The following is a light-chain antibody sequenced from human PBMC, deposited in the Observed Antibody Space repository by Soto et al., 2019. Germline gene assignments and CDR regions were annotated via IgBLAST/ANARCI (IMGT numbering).Light chain of an antibody. CDR3: QQYHLYPLT. CDR1: QDISNH. Sequence: DIQMTQSPSSLSASVGDRVTITCRASQDISNHLAWFQQRPGKAPKSLIHAASILHSGVPSKFSGSGSGTDFTLTIDNLQPEDLATYYCQQYHLYPLTLAGGTKVEI. CDR2: AAS. V-gene: IGKV1-16*02. J-gene: IGKJ4*01.